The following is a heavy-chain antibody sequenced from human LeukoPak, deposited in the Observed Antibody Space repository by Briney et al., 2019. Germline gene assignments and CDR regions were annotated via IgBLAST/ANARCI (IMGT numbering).Heavy chain of an antibody. CDR2: IYYSGST. J-gene: IGHJ4*02. D-gene: IGHD6-13*01. Sequence: SETLSLTCTVSGGSISSYYWSWIRQPPGKGLEWNGYIYYSGSTNYNPSLKSRVTISVDTSKNQFSLKLSSVTAADTAVYYCARRDSSSWWSYFDYWGQGTLVTVSS. CDR3: ARRDSSSWWSYFDY. V-gene: IGHV4-59*01. CDR1: GGSISSYY.